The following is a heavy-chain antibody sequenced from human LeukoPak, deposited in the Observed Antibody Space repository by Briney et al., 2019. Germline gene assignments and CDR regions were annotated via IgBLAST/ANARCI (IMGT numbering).Heavy chain of an antibody. CDR2: ISSSGSTI. J-gene: IGHJ6*03. CDR1: GFTFSDYY. V-gene: IGHV3-11*04. CDR3: ARDAYGSGSYYEYYYYYYMDV. Sequence: GGSLRLSCAASGFTFSDYYMSWIRQAPGKGLEWVSYISSSGSTIYYADSVKGRFTISRDNAKNSLYLQMNSLRAEDTAVYYCARDAYGSGSYYEYYYYYYMDVWGKGTTVTISS. D-gene: IGHD3-10*01.